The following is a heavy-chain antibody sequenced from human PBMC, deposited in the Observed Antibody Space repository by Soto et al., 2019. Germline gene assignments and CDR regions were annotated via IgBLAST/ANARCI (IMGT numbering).Heavy chain of an antibody. V-gene: IGHV1-69*13. CDR1: GGTFSSYA. J-gene: IGHJ4*02. CDR3: AAELGRGNTAY. Sequence: GASVKVSCKASGGTFSSYAISWVRQAPGQGLEWMGGIIPIFGTANYAQKFQGRVTITADESTSTAYMELSSLRSEDTAVYYCAAELGRGNTAYWGQGTLVTVSS. CDR2: IIPIFGTA. D-gene: IGHD1-7*01.